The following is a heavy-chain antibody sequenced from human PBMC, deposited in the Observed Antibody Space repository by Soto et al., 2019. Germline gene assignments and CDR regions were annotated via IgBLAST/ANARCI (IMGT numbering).Heavy chain of an antibody. Sequence: EGQLVESGGGLVQPGESLRLSCVVSGFTFSYAWMHWVRQAPGKGLEWVGRIKSKTDGGTTDYAAPVKGRFSISRDHSLNTLYLQMDSLITEDTAVYYGTTPNIVAGSATGYWGEGILVAVSS. CDR3: TTPNIVAGSATGY. CDR2: IKSKTDGGTT. J-gene: IGHJ4*02. D-gene: IGHD3-9*01. V-gene: IGHV3-15*07. CDR1: GFTFSYAW.